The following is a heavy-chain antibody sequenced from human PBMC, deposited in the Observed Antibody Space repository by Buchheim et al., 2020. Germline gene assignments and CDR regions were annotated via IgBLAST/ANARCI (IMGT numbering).Heavy chain of an antibody. D-gene: IGHD2-2*01. CDR3: AKDAAVGYCSSTSCRMTFDY. V-gene: IGHV3-23*01. J-gene: IGHJ4*02. CDR2: ISGSGGST. CDR1: GFTFSSYA. Sequence: EVQLLESGGGLVQPGGSLRLSCAASGFTFSSYAMSWVRQAPGKGLEWVSAISGSGGSTYYADSVKGRFTISRDSSKNTLYLQMNSLRAEDTAVYYCAKDAAVGYCSSTSCRMTFDYWGQGTL.